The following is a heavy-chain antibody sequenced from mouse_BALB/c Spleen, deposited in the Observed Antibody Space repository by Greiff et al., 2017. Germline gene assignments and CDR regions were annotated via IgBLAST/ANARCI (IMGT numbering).Heavy chain of an antibody. CDR2: ISYSGST. Sequence: VQLKESGPGLVKPSQSLSLTCTVTGYSITSDYAWNWIRQFPGNKLEWMGYISYSGSTSYNPSLKSRISITRDTSKNQFFLQLNSVTTEDTATYYCARTPYGSSWYFDVWGAGTTVTVSS. CDR3: ARTPYGSSWYFDV. J-gene: IGHJ1*01. D-gene: IGHD1-1*01. CDR1: GYSITSDYA. V-gene: IGHV3-2*02.